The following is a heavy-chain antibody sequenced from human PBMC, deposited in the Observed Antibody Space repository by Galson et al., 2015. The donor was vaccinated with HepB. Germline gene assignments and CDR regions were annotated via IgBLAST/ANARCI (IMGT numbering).Heavy chain of an antibody. CDR2: ISGDST. Sequence: SLRLSCAASGFSFSSYAMSWVRQAPGKGLEWVSAISGDSTYYADSVKGRFTISRDNSKNTLFLQMNSLRAEDTAIYYCAKGIVVMVYAIQGLDYWGQGTLVTVSS. CDR3: AKGIVVMVYAIQGLDY. CDR1: GFSFSSYA. J-gene: IGHJ4*02. V-gene: IGHV3-23*01. D-gene: IGHD2-8*01.